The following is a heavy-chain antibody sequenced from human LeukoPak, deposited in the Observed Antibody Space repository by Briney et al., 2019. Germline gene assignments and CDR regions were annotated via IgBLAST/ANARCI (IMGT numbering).Heavy chain of an antibody. D-gene: IGHD3-9*01. CDR1: GFTFGEYV. Sequence: SVRLSCTTCGFTFGEYVVRGVGQAAGRGRDAVSFVRSRGYGGTADYAASVKGRFTISRDDSTSIAYLQMGRLKTEHTALYYSTRGDLVTGYPGDYFDNWGQGTLVTVSS. V-gene: IGHV3-49*04. J-gene: IGHJ4*02. CDR2: VRSRGYGGTA. CDR3: TRGDLVTGYPGDYFDN.